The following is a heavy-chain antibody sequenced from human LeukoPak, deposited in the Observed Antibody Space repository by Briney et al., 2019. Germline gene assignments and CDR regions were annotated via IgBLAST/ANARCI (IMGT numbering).Heavy chain of an antibody. CDR1: GFTFSSYE. Sequence: GGSLRLSCAASGFTFSSYEMNWVRQAPGKGLEWASYISSSGSTIYYADSVKGRFTTSRDNAKNSLYLQMNSLRAEDTAVYYCAREGSTMIVVVYDAFDIWGQGTMVTVSS. CDR2: ISSSGSTI. D-gene: IGHD3-22*01. CDR3: AREGSTMIVVVYDAFDI. J-gene: IGHJ3*02. V-gene: IGHV3-48*03.